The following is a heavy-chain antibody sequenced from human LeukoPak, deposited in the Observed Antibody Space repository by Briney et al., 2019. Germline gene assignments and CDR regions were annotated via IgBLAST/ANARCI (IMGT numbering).Heavy chain of an antibody. D-gene: IGHD3-16*01. V-gene: IGHV3-21*01. CDR2: ISGSSSYL. J-gene: IGHJ5*02. CDR3: ARELVPHPIPSSANWFDP. CDR1: GFTVSNNY. Sequence: PGGSLRLSCAASGFTVSNNYMSWVRQAPGKGLEWVSSISGSSSYLFFADSVKGRFTISRDNTKNSLYLQMNSLRAEDTAVYYCARELVPHPIPSSANWFDPWGQGTLVTVSS.